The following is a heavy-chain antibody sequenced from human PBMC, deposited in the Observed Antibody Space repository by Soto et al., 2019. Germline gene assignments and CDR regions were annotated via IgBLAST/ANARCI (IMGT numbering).Heavy chain of an antibody. J-gene: IGHJ3*02. V-gene: IGHV1-69*06. Sequence: SVKVSCKASGGTFSSYAISWVRQAPGQGLEWMGGIIPIFGTANYAQKFQGRVTITADKSTSTAYMELSSLRSEDTAVYYCARDRRGLQFLAFDIWGQGTMVTVSS. D-gene: IGHD5-12*01. CDR3: ARDRRGLQFLAFDI. CDR1: GGTFSSYA. CDR2: IIPIFGTA.